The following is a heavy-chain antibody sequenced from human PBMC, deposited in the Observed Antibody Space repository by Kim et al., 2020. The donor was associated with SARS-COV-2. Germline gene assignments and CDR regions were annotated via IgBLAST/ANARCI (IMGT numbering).Heavy chain of an antibody. CDR2: ISSSGSTI. J-gene: IGHJ4*02. V-gene: IGHV3-48*03. CDR3: ARAGGHDSGSPELDY. Sequence: GGSLRLSCAASGFTFSSYEMNWVRQAPGKGLEWVSYISSSGSTIYYADSVKGRFTISRDNAKNSLYLQMNSLRAEDTAVYYCARAGGHDSGSPELDYWGQGTLVTVSS. CDR1: GFTFSSYE. D-gene: IGHD1-26*01.